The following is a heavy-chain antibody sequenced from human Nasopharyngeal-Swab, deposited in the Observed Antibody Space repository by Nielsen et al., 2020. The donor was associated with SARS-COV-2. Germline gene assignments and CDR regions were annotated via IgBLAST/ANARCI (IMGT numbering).Heavy chain of an antibody. D-gene: IGHD5-12*01. CDR2: ISASDYTT. CDR3: AKDRDSGDDSDDYYHYYGMDV. CDR1: GFTFRSYA. V-gene: IGHV3-23*01. J-gene: IGHJ6*02. Sequence: GGSLRLSCAASGFTFRSYAISWVRKAPGKGLEWVSVISASDYTTYYADSVKGRFTISRDNSKNTVNLQMNSLRAEDTAIYYCAKDRDSGDDSDDYYHYYGMDVWGQGTTVTVFS.